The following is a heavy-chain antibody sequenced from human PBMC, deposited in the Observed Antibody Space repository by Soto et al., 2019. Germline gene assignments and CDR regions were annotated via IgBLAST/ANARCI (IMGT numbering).Heavy chain of an antibody. V-gene: IGHV1-69*13. Sequence: SVKVSCKASGGTFSSYAISWVRQAPGQGLEWMGGIIPIFGTANYAQKFQGRVTITADESTSTAYMELSSLRSEDTAVYYCARGGYSGSYYGGNFDYWGQGTLVTVSS. J-gene: IGHJ4*02. CDR3: ARGGYSGSYYGGNFDY. CDR2: IIPIFGTA. CDR1: GGTFSSYA. D-gene: IGHD1-26*01.